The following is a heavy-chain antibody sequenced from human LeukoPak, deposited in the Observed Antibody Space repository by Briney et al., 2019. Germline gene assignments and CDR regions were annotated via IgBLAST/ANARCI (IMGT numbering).Heavy chain of an antibody. J-gene: IGHJ5*02. V-gene: IGHV1-46*01. CDR2: IRPGDGTT. CDR1: GYTFINHY. D-gene: IGHD4-17*01. CDR3: TRTVNSWFDP. Sequence: ASLKISCKPSGYTFINHYIHWVRQAPGQGLEWMGVIRPGDGTTGYAQSFQGRVSMTSVTSTSTAYMELISLRSDDTAVYYCTRTVNSWFDPWGQGTPVTVS.